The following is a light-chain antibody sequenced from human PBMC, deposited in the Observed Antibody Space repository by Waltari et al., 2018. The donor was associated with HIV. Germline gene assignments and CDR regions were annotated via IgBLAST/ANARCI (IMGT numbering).Light chain of an antibody. Sequence: QSVLTQSPSASGTPGQRVTISCSGSGPHSGSHNVHWYQQVPGTAPQLLISRNSRRPSGVSDRFSGSKSGASASLAISGLQSEDEADYYCAAWDDSLNGPVFGGGTRLTVL. J-gene: IGLJ2*01. CDR2: RNS. CDR1: GPHSGSHN. CDR3: AAWDDSLNGPV. V-gene: IGLV1-44*01.